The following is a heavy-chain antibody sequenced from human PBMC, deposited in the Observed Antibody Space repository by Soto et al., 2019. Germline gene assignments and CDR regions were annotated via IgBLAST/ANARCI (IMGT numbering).Heavy chain of an antibody. Sequence: QVRLQESGPGLLKPSETLSLSSTVSGGSINTFYWSWVRQPAGKGLEWIGRIFSSGSTSFNPSLESRVAMSVDTSKNHFSLILSSVTAADMAVYYCAREGSYSAYNFAHGIQLWSFDFWGHGALVTVSS. CDR3: AREGSYSAYNFAHGIQLWSFDF. CDR1: GGSINTFY. D-gene: IGHD5-12*01. CDR2: IFSSGST. J-gene: IGHJ4*01. V-gene: IGHV4-4*07.